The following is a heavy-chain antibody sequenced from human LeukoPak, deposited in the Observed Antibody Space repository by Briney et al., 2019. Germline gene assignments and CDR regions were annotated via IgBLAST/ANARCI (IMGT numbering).Heavy chain of an antibody. CDR1: GGSITSSSYY. Sequence: PSETLSLTCTVSGGSITSSSYYWGWIRQPPGKRLEWIGSIHYSGFTYYSVSLKSRVTISVNTSQNHFSLRLTSVTAADSAVYYCARHGPCDSGWLCYFDQWGQGTLVTVSS. CDR2: IHYSGFT. CDR3: ARHGPCDSGWLCYFDQ. D-gene: IGHD6-19*01. J-gene: IGHJ4*02. V-gene: IGHV4-39*01.